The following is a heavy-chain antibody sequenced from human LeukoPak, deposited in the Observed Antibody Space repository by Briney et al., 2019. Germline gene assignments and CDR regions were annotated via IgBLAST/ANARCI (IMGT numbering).Heavy chain of an antibody. Sequence: SQTLSLTCTVSGGSISSGDYYWSWIRQPPGKGLEWIGYIYYSGSTYYNPSLKSRVTISVDTSKNQFSLKLSSVTAADTAVYYCARDGPGNWNTPEVFWGQGTLVTVSS. V-gene: IGHV4-30-4*08. J-gene: IGHJ4*02. CDR2: IYYSGST. CDR3: ARDGPGNWNTPEVF. D-gene: IGHD1/OR15-1a*01. CDR1: GGSISSGDYY.